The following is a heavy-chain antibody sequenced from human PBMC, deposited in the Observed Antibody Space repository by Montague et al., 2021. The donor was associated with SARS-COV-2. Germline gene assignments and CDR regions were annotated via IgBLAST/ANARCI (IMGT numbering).Heavy chain of an antibody. Sequence: SETLSLTCTVSGGSISSYYWSWIRQPPGKGLEWIGYIYYSGSTNXNPSLKSRVTISVDTSKNQFSLKLSSVTAADTAVYYCARGSGWMGKAFDLWGQGAMVTVSS. CDR2: IYYSGST. J-gene: IGHJ3*01. CDR3: ARGSGWMGKAFDL. D-gene: IGHD6-19*01. CDR1: GGSISSYY. V-gene: IGHV4-59*01.